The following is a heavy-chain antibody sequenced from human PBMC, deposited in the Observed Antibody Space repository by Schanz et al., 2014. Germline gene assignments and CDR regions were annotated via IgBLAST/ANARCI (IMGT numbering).Heavy chain of an antibody. Sequence: QAQLVESGGGVVQPGRSLRLSCVASGFTFISYDIHWVRQAPGKGLEWVAVIRYDGRNKNFVESVKGRFTISRDNSNNTVYLQMNSLKTEDTAVYYCTTGVLSHYGEPWEDCWGQGTLVVVSS. CDR2: IRYDGRNK. CDR1: GFTFISYD. CDR3: TTGVLSHYGEPWEDC. D-gene: IGHD4-17*01. V-gene: IGHV3-33*01. J-gene: IGHJ4*02.